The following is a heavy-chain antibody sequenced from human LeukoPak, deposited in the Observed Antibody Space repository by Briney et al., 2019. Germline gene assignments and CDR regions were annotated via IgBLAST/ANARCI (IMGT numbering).Heavy chain of an antibody. J-gene: IGHJ4*02. CDR1: GFTFSDYY. CDR2: ISNTGGTI. CDR3: ARDRKPADCRGISH. V-gene: IGHV3-11*01. Sequence: GGSLRLSCAASGFTFSDYYMSRIRQAPGKGLEWISYISNTGGTIDYADSVRGRFTISRDNAKNSLFLQMDSLRAEDTAVYYCARDRKPADCRGISHWGQGTLVIVSS. D-gene: IGHD2-2*01.